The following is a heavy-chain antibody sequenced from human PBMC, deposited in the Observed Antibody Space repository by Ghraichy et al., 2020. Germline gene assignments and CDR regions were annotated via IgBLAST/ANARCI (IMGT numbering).Heavy chain of an antibody. D-gene: IGHD5-18*01. CDR1: GFTFSSYG. Sequence: SLNISCAASGFTFSSYGMHWVRQAPGKGLEWVAVISYDGSNKYYADSVKGRFTISRDNSKNTLYLQMNSLRAEDTAVYYCAKEYRIQLWSDFDYWGQGTLVTVSS. V-gene: IGHV3-30*18. CDR2: ISYDGSNK. CDR3: AKEYRIQLWSDFDY. J-gene: IGHJ4*02.